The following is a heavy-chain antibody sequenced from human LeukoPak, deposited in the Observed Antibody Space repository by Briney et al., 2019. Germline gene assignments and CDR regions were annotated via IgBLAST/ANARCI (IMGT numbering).Heavy chain of an antibody. CDR1: GGSFSGYY. J-gene: IGHJ5*02. V-gene: IGHV4-34*01. CDR3: ASTFHDFWSGYSWFDP. D-gene: IGHD3-3*01. CDR2: INHSGST. Sequence: PSETLSLTCAVYGGSFSGYYWSWIRQPPGKGLEWIGEINHSGSTYYNPSLKSRVTISVDTSKNQFSLKLSSVTAADTAVYYCASTFHDFWSGYSWFDPWGQGTLVTVSP.